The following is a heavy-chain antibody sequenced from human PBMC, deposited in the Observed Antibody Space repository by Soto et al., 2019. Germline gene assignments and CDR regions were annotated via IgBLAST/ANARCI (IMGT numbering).Heavy chain of an antibody. J-gene: IGHJ6*02. CDR2: INSDGSST. CDR1: GFTFSSYW. D-gene: IGHD1-26*01. CDR3: AREGIVGATTYFTNYYGIDV. V-gene: IGHV3-74*01. Sequence: EVQLVESGGGLVQPGGSLRLSCAASGFTFSSYWMHWVRQAPGKGLVWVSRINSDGSSTSYADSVKGRFTISRDNAKNTLYLQMNSLRADETAVYYCAREGIVGATTYFTNYYGIDVWGQGTTVTVSS.